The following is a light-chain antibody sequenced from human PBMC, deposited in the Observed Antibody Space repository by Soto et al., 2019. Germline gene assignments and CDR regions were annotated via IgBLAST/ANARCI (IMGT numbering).Light chain of an antibody. J-gene: IGLJ2*01. V-gene: IGLV2-14*01. CDR2: EVS. CDR3: SSYTISTKLV. CDR1: SSDVGGYNY. Sequence: QSALTQPASVSGSPGQSITISCTGTSSDVGGYNYVSWYQQHPGKAPKLNIYEVSNRPSGVSNRFFGSKSGNTASLTISRLRAECGVNYYCSSYTISTKLVFGGGIKLTVL.